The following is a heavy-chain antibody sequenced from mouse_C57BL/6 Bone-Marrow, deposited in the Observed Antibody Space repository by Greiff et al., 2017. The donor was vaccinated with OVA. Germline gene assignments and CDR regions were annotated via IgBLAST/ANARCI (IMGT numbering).Heavy chain of an antibody. CDR2: ISDGGSYT. CDR1: GFTFSSYA. CDR3: AREGDYYYGSSWFAY. D-gene: IGHD1-1*01. V-gene: IGHV5-4*01. J-gene: IGHJ3*01. Sequence: DVHLVESGGGLVKPGGSLKLSCAASGFTFSSYAMSWVRQTPEKRLAWVATISDGGSYTYYPDNVKGRFTISRDNAKNNLYLQMSHLKSEDTAMYYCAREGDYYYGSSWFAYWGQGTLVTVSA.